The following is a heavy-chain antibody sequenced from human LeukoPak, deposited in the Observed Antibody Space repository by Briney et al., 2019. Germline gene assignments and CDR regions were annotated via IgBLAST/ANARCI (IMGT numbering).Heavy chain of an antibody. CDR1: GGPISSYY. D-gene: IGHD2-15*01. V-gene: IGHV4-4*07. CDR3: ASPVCSGGSCYRDAFDI. Sequence: SETLSLTCTVSGGPISSYYWSWMRQPAGKGLEWIGRIYTSGSTNYNPSLKSRVTMSVDTSKNQFSLKLSSVTAADTAVYYCASPVCSGGSCYRDAFDIWGQGTMVTVSS. CDR2: IYTSGST. J-gene: IGHJ3*02.